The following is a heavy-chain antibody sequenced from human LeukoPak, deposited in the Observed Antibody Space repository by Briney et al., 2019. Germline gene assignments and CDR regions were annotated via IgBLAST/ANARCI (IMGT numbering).Heavy chain of an antibody. V-gene: IGHV4-59*08. Sequence: SETLSLTCTVSGGSISSYYWSWIRQPPGKGLEWIGYIYYSGSTNYNPSLKSRVTISVDTSKNQFSLKLSSVTAADTAVYYCARSTQWELLRYFDYWGQGTLVTVSS. CDR3: ARSTQWELLRYFDY. CDR2: IYYSGST. D-gene: IGHD1-26*01. J-gene: IGHJ4*02. CDR1: GGSISSYY.